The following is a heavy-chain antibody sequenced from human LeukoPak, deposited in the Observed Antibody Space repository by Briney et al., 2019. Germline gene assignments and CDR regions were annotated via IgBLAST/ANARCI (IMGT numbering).Heavy chain of an antibody. CDR2: MYNSGST. CDR1: GGPISGSY. V-gene: IGHV4-59*01. Sequence: PSETLSLTCTVSGGPISGSYWSWLRQPPGKGLEWIAYMYNSGSTNYNPSLKSRVTISIDTSKNQFSLKLSSLTAADTAIYYCARGIESYGDYGYWGQGILVTVSS. CDR3: ARGIESYGDYGY. J-gene: IGHJ4*02. D-gene: IGHD4-17*01.